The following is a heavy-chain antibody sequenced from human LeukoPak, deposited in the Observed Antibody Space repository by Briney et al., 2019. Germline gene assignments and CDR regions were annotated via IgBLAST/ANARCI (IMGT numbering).Heavy chain of an antibody. CDR1: GGSISSSPFY. CDR3: ARRYSSDWAIDY. J-gene: IGHJ4*02. CDR2: IFYSGLT. V-gene: IGHV4-39*01. D-gene: IGHD6-19*01. Sequence: PSETLSLTCTVSGGSISSSPFYWGWIRQPPGKELEWIGSIFYSGLTYYTPSLKSRVTISVDTSKNQFSLRLSSVTASDTAVYYCARRYSSDWAIDYWGQGTLVSVSS.